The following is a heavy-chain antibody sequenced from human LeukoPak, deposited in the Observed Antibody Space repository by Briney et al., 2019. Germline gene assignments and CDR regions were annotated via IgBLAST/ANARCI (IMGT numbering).Heavy chain of an antibody. CDR1: GYTFTDHY. CDR2: INPHSGDT. CDR3: ARAPGAKGQLWFS. D-gene: IGHD5-18*01. V-gene: IGHV1-2*06. J-gene: IGHJ5*02. Sequence: ASVKVSCKASGYTFTDHYILWVRQAPGRGLEWMGRINPHSGDTNSAQKFQGRVTMTRDTSMNTVYMELSGLTSDDTAVYYCARAPGAKGQLWFSWGQGTLVTVSS.